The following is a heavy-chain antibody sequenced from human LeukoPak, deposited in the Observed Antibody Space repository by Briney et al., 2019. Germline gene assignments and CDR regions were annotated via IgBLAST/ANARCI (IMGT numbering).Heavy chain of an antibody. D-gene: IGHD3-3*01. CDR1: GGSISSSSYY. J-gene: IGHJ6*03. CDR3: ASGPYDFWSGYYDYYYYYYMDV. V-gene: IGHV4-39*01. Sequence: SETLSLTCTVSGGSISSSSYYWGWIRQPPGKGLEWIGSIYYSGSTYYNPSLKSRVTISVDTSKNQFSLKLSSVTAADTAVYYCASGPYDFWSGYYDYYYYYYMDVWGKGTTVTVSS. CDR2: IYYSGST.